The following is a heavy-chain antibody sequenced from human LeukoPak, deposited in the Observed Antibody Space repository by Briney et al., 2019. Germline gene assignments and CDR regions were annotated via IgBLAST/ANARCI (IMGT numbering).Heavy chain of an antibody. CDR1: GDSINNNNYY. CDR3: ARVKLGESDYVWGSYRYRGASFDY. D-gene: IGHD3-16*02. Sequence: SETLSLTCTVSGDSINNNNYYWGWIRQPPRKGLEWIGEINHSGSTNYNPSLKSRVTISVDTSKNQFSLKLSSVTAADTAVYYCARVKLGESDYVWGSYRYRGASFDYWGQGTLVTVSS. V-gene: IGHV4-39*07. J-gene: IGHJ4*02. CDR2: INHSGST.